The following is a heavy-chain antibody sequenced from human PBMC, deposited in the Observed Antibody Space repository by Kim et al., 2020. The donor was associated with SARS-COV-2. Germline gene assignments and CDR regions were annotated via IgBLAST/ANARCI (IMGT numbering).Heavy chain of an antibody. D-gene: IGHD6-13*01. V-gene: IGHV4-59*01. CDR3: ARDPGGYSSSSDYYGMDV. Sequence: KSRVTISVDTSKNQFSLKLSSVTAADTAVYYGARDPGGYSSSSDYYGMDVWGQGTTVTVSS. J-gene: IGHJ6*02.